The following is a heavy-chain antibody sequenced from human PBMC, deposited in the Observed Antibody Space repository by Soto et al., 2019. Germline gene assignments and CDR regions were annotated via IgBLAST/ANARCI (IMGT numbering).Heavy chain of an antibody. V-gene: IGHV4-31*03. D-gene: IGHD3-10*01. Sequence: SETLSLTCTVSGGSISSGGYYWSWIRQHPGKGLEWIGYIYYSGSTYYNPSLKSRVTISVDTSKNQFSLKLSSVTAADTAIYYCATSRPRRGFGELYYYYYGMDVWGQGTLVTVSS. CDR1: GGSISSGGYY. CDR2: IYYSGST. CDR3: ATSRPRRGFGELYYYYYGMDV. J-gene: IGHJ6*02.